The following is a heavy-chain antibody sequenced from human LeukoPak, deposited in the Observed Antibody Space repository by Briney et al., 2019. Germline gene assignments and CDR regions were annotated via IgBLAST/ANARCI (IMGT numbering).Heavy chain of an antibody. V-gene: IGHV4-4*09. CDR3: AGATHYSASTGGPYMDV. Sequence: SETLSLTCTVSGGSISNYFWTWIRQPPGKGLEWIGYIYTSGNTNYNPSLESRVTMSVDTSKNQFSLRLSSVTAADTAVYFCAGATHYSASTGGPYMDVWGQGTTVTVSS. CDR1: GGSISNYF. D-gene: IGHD6-19*01. CDR2: IYTSGNT. J-gene: IGHJ6*03.